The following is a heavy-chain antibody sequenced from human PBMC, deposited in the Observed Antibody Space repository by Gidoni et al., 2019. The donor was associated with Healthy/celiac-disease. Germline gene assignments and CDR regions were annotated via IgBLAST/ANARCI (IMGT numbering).Heavy chain of an antibody. Sequence: QVQLQESGPGLVKPSQTLSLTCTVSGGSISSGGYYWSWIRQHPGKGLEWIGYIYYSGSTYYNPSLKSRVTISVDTSKNQFSLKLSSVTAADTAVYYCATIAGLWFGEFHDAFDIWGQGTMVTVSS. CDR3: ATIAGLWFGEFHDAFDI. CDR1: GGSISSGGYY. V-gene: IGHV4-31*03. D-gene: IGHD3-10*01. CDR2: IYYSGST. J-gene: IGHJ3*02.